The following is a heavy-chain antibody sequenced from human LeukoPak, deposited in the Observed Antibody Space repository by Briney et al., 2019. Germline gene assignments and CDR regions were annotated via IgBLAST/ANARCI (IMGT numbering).Heavy chain of an antibody. Sequence: ASVKVSCKVSGYTLTELSMHWVRQAPGKGLEWMGGFDPEDGETIYAQKFQGRVTMTTDTSTSTAYMELRSLRSDDTAVYYCARDDYGDWWYNPSAIGYYYYGMDVWGQGTTVTVSS. CDR3: ARDDYGDWWYNPSAIGYYYYGMDV. V-gene: IGHV1-24*01. CDR1: GYTLTELS. J-gene: IGHJ6*02. D-gene: IGHD4-17*01. CDR2: FDPEDGET.